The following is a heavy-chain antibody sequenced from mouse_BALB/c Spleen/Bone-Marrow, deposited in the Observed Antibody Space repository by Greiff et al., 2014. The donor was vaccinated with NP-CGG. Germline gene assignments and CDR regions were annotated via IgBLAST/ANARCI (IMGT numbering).Heavy chain of an antibody. V-gene: IGHV1-20*02. CDR1: GYSFTGYF. CDR2: INPYNGDS. J-gene: IGHJ1*01. Sequence: VQLQQPGPEPVKPGASVKISCKASGYSFTGYFMNWVIQSHGKSLEWIGRINPYNGDSFYNQKFKGKATLTVDKSSSTAHMELRILASEDSAVYYCARVTTDWYLDVWGAGTTVTVSS. D-gene: IGHD1-1*01. CDR3: ARVTTDWYLDV.